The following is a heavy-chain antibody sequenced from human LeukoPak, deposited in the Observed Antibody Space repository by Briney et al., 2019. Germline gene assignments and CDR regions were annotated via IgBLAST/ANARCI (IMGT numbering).Heavy chain of an antibody. CDR1: GFTFSNAW. Sequence: GGSLRLSCAASGFTFSNAWMSWVRLAPGKGLEWVGRIKSKTDGGTTDYAAPVKGRFTISRDDSKNTLYLQMNSLKTEDTAVYYCTTEDYYGSGSFDYWGQGTLVTVSS. J-gene: IGHJ4*02. V-gene: IGHV3-15*01. CDR3: TTEDYYGSGSFDY. D-gene: IGHD3-10*01. CDR2: IKSKTDGGTT.